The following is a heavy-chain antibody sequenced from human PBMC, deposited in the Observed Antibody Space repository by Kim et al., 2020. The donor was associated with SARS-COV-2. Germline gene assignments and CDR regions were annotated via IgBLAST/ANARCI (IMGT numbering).Heavy chain of an antibody. CDR1: GFTFSTYA. Sequence: GGSLRLSCAASGFTFSTYAIHWVRQAPGKGLEWVALISFDGDNTYYADSVKGRFTISRDNSKNTLYLQMSSLRPEDTAVYYCARPFLPGLHKEFDSWGQGTLVTVSS. D-gene: IGHD4-4*01. V-gene: IGHV3-30*04. CDR2: ISFDGDNT. J-gene: IGHJ4*02. CDR3: ARPFLPGLHKEFDS.